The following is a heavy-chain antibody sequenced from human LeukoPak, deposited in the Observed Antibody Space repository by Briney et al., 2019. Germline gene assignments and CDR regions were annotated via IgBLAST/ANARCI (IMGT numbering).Heavy chain of an antibody. Sequence: PGGSLRPSCSASGFTFTSYGIHWVRQAPGKGREWVGRIRSKANSYATAYAASVKGRLTTSRDDSKNTAYLQMNSLKTEDTAVYYCTRQEDGDSQYYYYYYGMDVWGQGTTVTVSS. V-gene: IGHV3-73*01. D-gene: IGHD4-17*01. CDR1: GFTFTSYG. CDR2: IRSKANSYAT. CDR3: TRQEDGDSQYYYYYYGMDV. J-gene: IGHJ6*02.